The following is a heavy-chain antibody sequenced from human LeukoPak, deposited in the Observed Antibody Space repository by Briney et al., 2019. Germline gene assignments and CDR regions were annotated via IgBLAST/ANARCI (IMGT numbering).Heavy chain of an antibody. CDR2: ISWDGGST. V-gene: IGHV3-43*01. Sequence: GGSLRLSCAASGFTFDDYTMHWVRQAPGKGLEWVSLISWDGGSTYYADSVKGRFTISRDNSKNSLYLQMNSLRTEDTALYFCAKDHYYGSGSYSRRVYFDYWGQGTLVTVSS. J-gene: IGHJ4*02. CDR1: GFTFDDYT. D-gene: IGHD3-10*01. CDR3: AKDHYYGSGSYSRRVYFDY.